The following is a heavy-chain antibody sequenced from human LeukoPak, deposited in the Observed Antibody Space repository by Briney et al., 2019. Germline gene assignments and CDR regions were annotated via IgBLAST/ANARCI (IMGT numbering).Heavy chain of an antibody. CDR1: GGSIGSSSYY. J-gene: IGHJ4*02. D-gene: IGHD5-24*01. CDR3: ARSGGYNSPLSY. Sequence: SETLSLTCTASGGSIGSSSYYWGWIRQPPGKGLEWIGSIYYSGSTYYNPSLKSRVTISVDKSKNQFSQKLSSVTAADTAVYYCARSGGYNSPLSYWGQGTLVTVSS. CDR2: IYYSGST. V-gene: IGHV4-39*07.